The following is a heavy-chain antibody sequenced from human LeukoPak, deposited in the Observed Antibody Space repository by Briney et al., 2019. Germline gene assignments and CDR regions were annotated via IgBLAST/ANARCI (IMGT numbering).Heavy chain of an antibody. J-gene: IGHJ4*02. CDR2: ISGSGGST. D-gene: IGHD4-17*01. CDR1: GFTFSSYA. Sequence: GGSLRLSCAASGFTFSSYAMSWVRQAPGKGLEWVSAISGSGGSTYYADSVKGRFTISRDNSKTTLYLQMNSLRAEDTAVYYCAKGAVYDYGDLRGYFDYWGQGTLVTVSS. CDR3: AKGAVYDYGDLRGYFDY. V-gene: IGHV3-23*01.